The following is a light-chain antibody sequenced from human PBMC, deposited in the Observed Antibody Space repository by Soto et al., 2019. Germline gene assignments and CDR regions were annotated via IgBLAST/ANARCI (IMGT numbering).Light chain of an antibody. CDR2: GAS. Sequence: EIVMTQSPATLSVSPGERVTLSCRASQSVSSSLAWYQQKPGQAPRLLIYGASTRATGIPARFSGSGSGTAITLTISSPQSEDFAVYYCQEYNNWPPFTVGPGTKVDIK. CDR1: QSVSSS. J-gene: IGKJ3*01. CDR3: QEYNNWPPFT. V-gene: IGKV3-15*01.